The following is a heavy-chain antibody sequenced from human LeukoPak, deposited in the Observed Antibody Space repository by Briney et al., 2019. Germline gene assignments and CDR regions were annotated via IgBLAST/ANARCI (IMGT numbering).Heavy chain of an antibody. D-gene: IGHD5-12*01. CDR3: ARGRWVWWLRRHYYYYMDV. Sequence: SEPLSLTCTFSGGSISSSSYYWGWIRQPPGKGLEWIGSIYYSGSTYYNPSLKSRVTISVDTSKNQFSLKLSSVTAADTAVYYCARGRWVWWLRRHYYYYMDVWGKGTTVTVS. J-gene: IGHJ6*03. CDR2: IYYSGST. CDR1: GGSISSSSYY. V-gene: IGHV4-39*07.